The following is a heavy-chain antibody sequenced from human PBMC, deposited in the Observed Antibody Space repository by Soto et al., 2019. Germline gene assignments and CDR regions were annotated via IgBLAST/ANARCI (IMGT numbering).Heavy chain of an antibody. CDR1: GFTVSSNY. Sequence: GGSLRLSCAASGFTVSSNYMSWVRQAPGKGLEWVSVIYSGGSTYYADSVKGRFTISRDNSKNTLYLQMNSLRAEDTAVYYCATNTYYDFWSGYYNVPNYYYYYMDVWGKGTTVTVSS. D-gene: IGHD3-3*01. CDR3: ATNTYYDFWSGYYNVPNYYYYYMDV. V-gene: IGHV3-66*01. CDR2: IYSGGST. J-gene: IGHJ6*03.